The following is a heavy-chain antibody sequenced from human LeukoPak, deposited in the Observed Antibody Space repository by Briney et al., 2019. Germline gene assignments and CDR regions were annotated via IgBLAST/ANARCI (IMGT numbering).Heavy chain of an antibody. V-gene: IGHV3-21*01. CDR1: GFTFSSYS. J-gene: IGHJ4*02. CDR2: ISSSSSYI. Sequence: GGSLRLFCAASGFTFSSYSMNWVRQAPGKGLEWVSSISSSSSYIYYADSVKGRFTISRDNAKNSLYLQMNSLRAEDTAVYYCARDLKLAYFDYWGQGTLVTVSS. CDR3: ARDLKLAYFDY.